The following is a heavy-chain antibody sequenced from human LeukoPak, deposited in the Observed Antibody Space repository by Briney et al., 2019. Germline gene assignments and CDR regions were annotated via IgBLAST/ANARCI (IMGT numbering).Heavy chain of an antibody. CDR1: GGSISSGSYY. CDR2: IYTSGST. J-gene: IGHJ5*02. D-gene: IGHD3-3*01. V-gene: IGHV4-61*02. CDR3: ARDVSADYDFWSGYPKNWFDP. Sequence: SGTLSLTCPVSGGSISSGSYYWSWIRQPAGKGLEWIGRIYTSGSTNYNPSLKSRVTISVDTPKNQFSLKLSSVTAADTAVYYCARDVSADYDFWSGYPKNWFDPWGQGTLVTVSS.